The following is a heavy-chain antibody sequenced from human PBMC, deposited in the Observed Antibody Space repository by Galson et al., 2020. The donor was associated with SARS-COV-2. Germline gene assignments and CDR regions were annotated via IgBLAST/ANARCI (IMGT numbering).Heavy chain of an antibody. CDR3: TTAGVEDFRWWYDGMDV. D-gene: IGHD2-15*01. CDR1: GFTTFSKAW. V-gene: IGHV3-15*01. J-gene: IGHJ6*02. Sequence: GGSLRLSCAASGFTTFSKAWLTWIRQVPGKGLEWVGRIKGKGSGETTDYSAPVNGRFTISRDDSKSTVSLQMNSLKTEDTGIYYCTTAGVEDFRWWYDGMDVWGQGTTVTVS. CDR2: IKGKGSGETT.